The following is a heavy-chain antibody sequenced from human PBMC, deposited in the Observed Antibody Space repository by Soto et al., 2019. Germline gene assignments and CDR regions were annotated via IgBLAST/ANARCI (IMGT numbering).Heavy chain of an antibody. Sequence: PSETLSLPCTVSGGSISGYYWSWMGQPPGLGLEWIGYMYNTGSTVYNPSFKSRVTISVDTSKNQFSLKLNSVTAADTAVYYCARDLWGYCGTDCYPLDVWGQGTTVTVS. CDR3: ARDLWGYCGTDCYPLDV. J-gene: IGHJ6*01. V-gene: IGHV4-59*01. D-gene: IGHD2-21*02. CDR1: GGSISGYY. CDR2: MYNTGST.